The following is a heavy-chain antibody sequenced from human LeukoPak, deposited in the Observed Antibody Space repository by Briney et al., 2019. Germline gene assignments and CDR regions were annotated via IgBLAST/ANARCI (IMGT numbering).Heavy chain of an antibody. J-gene: IGHJ4*02. CDR1: GFSVSNNY. Sequence: GGSLRLSCAASGFSVSNNYMSWVRQAPGRGLEWVSVIYSGGSTYYADSVKGRFTISRDNSKNTVYLQMNSLRAEDTAVYYCARDGLDSSGYWGQGTLVTVSS. CDR3: ARDGLDSSGY. D-gene: IGHD3-22*01. V-gene: IGHV3-66*01. CDR2: IYSGGST.